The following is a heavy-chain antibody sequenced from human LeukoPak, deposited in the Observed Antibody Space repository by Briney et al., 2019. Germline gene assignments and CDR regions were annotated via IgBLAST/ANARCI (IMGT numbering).Heavy chain of an antibody. Sequence: PGGSLRLSCAASGFTVSSNYMSWVRQAPGKGLEWVSVIYSGGSTYYADSVKGRFTISRDNSKNTLYLQMNSLRAEDTAVYYCARELYSSSWYFDYWGQGTLVTVSS. J-gene: IGHJ4*02. CDR3: ARELYSSSWYFDY. CDR1: GFTVSSNY. D-gene: IGHD6-13*01. CDR2: IYSGGST. V-gene: IGHV3-53*01.